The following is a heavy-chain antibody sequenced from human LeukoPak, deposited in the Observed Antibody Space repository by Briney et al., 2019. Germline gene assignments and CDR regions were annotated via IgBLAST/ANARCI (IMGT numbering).Heavy chain of an antibody. V-gene: IGHV4-34*01. Sequence: SETLSLTCAVYGGSFSGYYWSWIRQPPGKGLEWIGEINHSGSTNYNPSLKSRVTISVDTSKNQYSLKLSSVTAADTAVYYCARDKFDYWGQGTLVTVSS. CDR2: INHSGST. CDR3: ARDKFDY. CDR1: GGSFSGYY. J-gene: IGHJ4*02.